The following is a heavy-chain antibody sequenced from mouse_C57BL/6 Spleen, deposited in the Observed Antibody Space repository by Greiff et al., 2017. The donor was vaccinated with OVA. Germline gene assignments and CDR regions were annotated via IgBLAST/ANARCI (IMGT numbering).Heavy chain of an antibody. Sequence: ESGPGLVKPSQSLSLTCSVTGYSITSGYYWNWIRQFPGNKLEWMGYISYDGSNNYNPSLKNRISITRDTSKNQFFLKLNSVTTEDTATYYCAREGYYGSSLLFDYWGQGTTLTVSS. V-gene: IGHV3-6*01. CDR3: AREGYYGSSLLFDY. CDR2: ISYDGSN. J-gene: IGHJ2*01. CDR1: GYSITSGYY. D-gene: IGHD1-1*01.